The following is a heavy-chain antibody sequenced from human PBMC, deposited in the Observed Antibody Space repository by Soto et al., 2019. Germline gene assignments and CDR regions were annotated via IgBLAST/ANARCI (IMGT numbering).Heavy chain of an antibody. CDR3: ARGHGSESYPDYYYGMDV. Sequence: PSETLSLTCAVYGGSFSGYYWSWIRQPPGKGLEWIGEINHSGSTNYNPSLKSRVTISVDTSKNQFSLKLSSVTAADTAVYYCARGHGSESYPDYYYGMDVWGQGTTVPVSS. CDR1: GGSFSGYY. D-gene: IGHD3-10*01. J-gene: IGHJ6*02. V-gene: IGHV4-34*01. CDR2: INHSGST.